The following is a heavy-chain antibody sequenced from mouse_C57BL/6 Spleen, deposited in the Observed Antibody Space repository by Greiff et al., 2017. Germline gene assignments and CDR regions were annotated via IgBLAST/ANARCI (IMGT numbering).Heavy chain of an antibody. D-gene: IGHD2-5*01. CDR2: IDPENGDT. J-gene: IGHJ1*03. CDR1: GFNIKDDY. Sequence: VQLQQSGAELVRPGASVKLSCTASGFNIKDDYMHWVKQRPEQGLEWIGWIDPENGDTEYASKFQGKATITADTSSNTAYLQLSSLTSEDTAVNYCTRNSNYDYWYFDVWGTGTTVTVSS. V-gene: IGHV14-4*01. CDR3: TRNSNYDYWYFDV.